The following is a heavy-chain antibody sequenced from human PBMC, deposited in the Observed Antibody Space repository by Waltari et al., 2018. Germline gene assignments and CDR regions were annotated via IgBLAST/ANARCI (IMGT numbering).Heavy chain of an antibody. CDR1: GYTFTSYY. CDR3: AREGSSSSALDY. J-gene: IGHJ4*02. CDR2: INPSGGGT. Sequence: QVQLVQSGAEVKKPGASVKVSCKASGYTFTSYYMHWVRQAPGQGLEWMGIINPSGGGTSYAQKFQGRVTMSRDTSTTTVYMELSSLRSEDTAVYYCAREGSSSSALDYWGQGTLVTVSS. V-gene: IGHV1-46*01. D-gene: IGHD6-6*01.